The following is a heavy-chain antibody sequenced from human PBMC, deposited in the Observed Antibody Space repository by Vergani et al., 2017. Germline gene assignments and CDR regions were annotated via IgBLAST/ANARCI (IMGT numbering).Heavy chain of an antibody. CDR3: AKEGGYCGSASCPRTIVY. J-gene: IGHJ4*02. V-gene: IGHV3-23*04. D-gene: IGHD2-2*03. CDR2: ISDSGGNT. CDR1: GFTFSTYA. Sequence: EVQLVESGGGLIQPGGSLRLSCAASGFTFSTYAMSWVRQAPGKGLEWVSAISDSGGNTYYADSVKGRFTISRDNSKNMHYLQMNSLRVEDTAVYYCAKEGGYCGSASCPRTIVYWGQGTLVTVSS.